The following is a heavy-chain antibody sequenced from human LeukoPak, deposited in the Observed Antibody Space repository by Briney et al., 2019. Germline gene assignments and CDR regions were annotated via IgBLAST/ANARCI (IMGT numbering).Heavy chain of an antibody. CDR1: GGSFSGFC. V-gene: IGHV4-34*01. CDR3: TRGKPETVFAC. CDR2: INHSGST. J-gene: IGHJ4*01. Sequence: SETLSLTCSVYGGSFSGFCWRWIRQPPGKGLEWIGEINHSGSTNYNPSLKTRVTISLDRSKDQFSLKLTSVTAADTAVYYCTRGKPETVFACWGPGTLVTVSS.